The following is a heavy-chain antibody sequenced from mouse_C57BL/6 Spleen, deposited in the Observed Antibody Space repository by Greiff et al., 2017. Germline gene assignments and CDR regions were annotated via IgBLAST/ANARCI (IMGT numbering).Heavy chain of an antibody. V-gene: IGHV1-72*01. CDR1: GYTFKSYW. Sequence: QVQLQQSVAELVKPGASVKLSCKASGYTFKSYWMHWVKQRPGRGLEWIGRIDPNSGGTKYNEKFKSKATLTVDTPSSTAYMQLSSLTSEDSAFXYCSRGAPFAYWGQGTLVTVSA. CDR2: IDPNSGGT. J-gene: IGHJ3*01. CDR3: SRGAPFAY.